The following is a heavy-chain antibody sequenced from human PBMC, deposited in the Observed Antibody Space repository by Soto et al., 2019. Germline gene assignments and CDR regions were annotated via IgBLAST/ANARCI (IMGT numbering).Heavy chain of an antibody. Sequence: SETLSLTCTVSGGSISSGGYYWSWIRQHPGKGLEWIGYIYYSGSTYYNPSLKSRVTISVDTSKNQFSLKLSSVTAADTAVYYCARANSGSYFGASSVDYWGQGTLVTVSS. CDR3: ARANSGSYFGASSVDY. CDR1: GGSISSGGYY. CDR2: IYYSGST. D-gene: IGHD1-26*01. J-gene: IGHJ4*02. V-gene: IGHV4-31*03.